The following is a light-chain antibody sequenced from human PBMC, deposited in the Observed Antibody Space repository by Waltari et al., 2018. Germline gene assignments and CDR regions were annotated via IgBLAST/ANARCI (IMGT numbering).Light chain of an antibody. CDR2: GAS. J-gene: IGKJ2*03. Sequence: DIQMTQSPPSLSASVGDRVTMTCRASHGFSSSLAWYQQKPGKVPELLIYGASSLQSGVPSRFSGGVSGTDFTLTISSLQPEDVATYYCQRYDVAPYSFGQGTKLEI. CDR1: HGFSSS. V-gene: IGKV1-27*01. CDR3: QRYDVAPYS.